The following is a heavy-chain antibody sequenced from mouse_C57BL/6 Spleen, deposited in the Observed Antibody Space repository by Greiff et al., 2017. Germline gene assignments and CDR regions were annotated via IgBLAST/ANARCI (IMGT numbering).Heavy chain of an antibody. Sequence: VKLQESGAELVKPGASVKISCKASGYAFSSYWMNWVKQRPGKGLEWIGQIYPGDGDTNYNGKFKGKATLTADKSSSTAYMQLSSLTSEDSAVYFCARWDKDYAMDYWGQGTSVTVSS. CDR2: IYPGDGDT. V-gene: IGHV1-80*01. CDR1: GYAFSSYW. J-gene: IGHJ4*01. CDR3: ARWDKDYAMDY. D-gene: IGHD4-1*01.